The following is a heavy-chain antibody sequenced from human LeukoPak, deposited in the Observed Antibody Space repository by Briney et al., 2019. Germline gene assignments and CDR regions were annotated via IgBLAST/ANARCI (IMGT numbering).Heavy chain of an antibody. D-gene: IGHD1-26*01. Sequence: SVKVSCKASGGTFSSYAISWVRQAPGQGLEWMGGIIPIFGTANYAQKFQGRVTITADESTSTAYVELSSLRSEDTAVYHCASLTGGWNYYGMDVWGQGTTVTVSS. CDR1: GGTFSSYA. V-gene: IGHV1-69*01. CDR2: IIPIFGTA. CDR3: ASLTGGWNYYGMDV. J-gene: IGHJ6*02.